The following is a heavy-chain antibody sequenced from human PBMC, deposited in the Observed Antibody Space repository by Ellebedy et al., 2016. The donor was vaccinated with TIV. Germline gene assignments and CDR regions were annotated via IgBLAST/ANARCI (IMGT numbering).Heavy chain of an antibody. CDR3: ARVFGSLPAAPYWYFDL. CDR2: INHSGST. Sequence: SETLSLTXAVYGGSFSGYYWSWIRQPPGKGLEWIGEINHSGSTNYNPSLKSRVTISVDTSKNQFSLKLSSVTAADTAVYYCARVFGSLPAAPYWYFDLWGRGTLVTVSS. CDR1: GGSFSGYY. V-gene: IGHV4-34*01. J-gene: IGHJ2*01. D-gene: IGHD2-2*01.